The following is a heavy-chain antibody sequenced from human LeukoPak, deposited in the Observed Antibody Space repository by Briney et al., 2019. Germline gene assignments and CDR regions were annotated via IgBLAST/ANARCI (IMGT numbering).Heavy chain of an antibody. CDR1: GGSFSGYY. CDR3: ARSGRGSSAGFDY. J-gene: IGHJ4*02. Sequence: SETLSLTCAVYGGSFSGYYWSGIRQPPGKGLEWIREINHSGSTNYNPSLKSRVTISVDTSKNQFSLKLSSVTAADTAVYYCARSGRGSSAGFDYWGQGTLVTVSS. D-gene: IGHD3-10*01. CDR2: INHSGST. V-gene: IGHV4-34*01.